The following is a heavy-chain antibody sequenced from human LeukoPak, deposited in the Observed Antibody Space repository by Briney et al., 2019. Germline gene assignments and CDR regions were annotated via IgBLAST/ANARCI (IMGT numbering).Heavy chain of an antibody. V-gene: IGHV3-21*01. CDR1: GFTFSRYS. J-gene: IGHJ6*03. Sequence: GGSLRLSCAASGFTFSRYSMNWVRQAPGKGLEWVSSISSSSNYIFYEDSVKGRFTISRDNSENTLYLQMDSLRVEDTAVYYCARGLTDGMGYYYMDVWGKGTSVTVSS. CDR3: ARGLTDGMGYYYMDV. D-gene: IGHD2-8*02. CDR2: ISSSSNYI.